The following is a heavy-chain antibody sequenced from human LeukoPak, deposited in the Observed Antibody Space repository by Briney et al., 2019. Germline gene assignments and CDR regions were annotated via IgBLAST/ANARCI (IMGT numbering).Heavy chain of an antibody. CDR2: ISGSGGST. J-gene: IGHJ4*02. CDR3: AKDGSLQWLVQPLDY. D-gene: IGHD6-19*01. V-gene: IGHV3-23*01. Sequence: GGSLRLSCAASGFTFDDYTMHWVRQAPGKGLEWVSAISGSGGSTYYADSVKGRFTISRDNSKNTLYLQMNSLRAEDTAVYYCAKDGSLQWLVQPLDYWGQGTLVTVSS. CDR1: GFTFDDYT.